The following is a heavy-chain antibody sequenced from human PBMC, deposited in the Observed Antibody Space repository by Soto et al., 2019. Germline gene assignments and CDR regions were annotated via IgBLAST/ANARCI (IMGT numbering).Heavy chain of an antibody. CDR3: AQDGGGGYCSGGSCSYRMDV. Sequence: GGSLRLSCAASGFTFDDYAMHWVRQAPGKXLEWVSGISWNSGSIGYADSVKGRFTISRDNAKNSLYLQMNSLRAEDTALYYCAQDGGGGYCSGGSCSYRMDVWGQGTTVTVSS. J-gene: IGHJ6*02. CDR2: ISWNSGSI. V-gene: IGHV3-9*01. D-gene: IGHD2-15*01. CDR1: GFTFDDYA.